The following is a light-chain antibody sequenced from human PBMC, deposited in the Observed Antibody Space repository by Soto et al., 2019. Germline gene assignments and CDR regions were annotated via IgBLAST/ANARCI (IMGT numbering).Light chain of an antibody. J-gene: IGLJ3*02. CDR2: GVN. CDR1: SSDVGGYNY. V-gene: IGLV2-14*01. CDR3: SSFRTVSVVL. Sequence: QSALTQPASVSGSPGQSVTISCTGTSSDVGGYNYVSWYQQHPGKAPKLVIYGVNYSPSGVSARFSGSKFQNTASLTISGLQAEDEADYYCSSFRTVSVVLFGGGTKVTVL.